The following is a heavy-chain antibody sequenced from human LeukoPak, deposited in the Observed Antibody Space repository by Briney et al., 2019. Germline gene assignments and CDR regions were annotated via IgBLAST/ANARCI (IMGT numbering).Heavy chain of an antibody. CDR3: ARVLDDSSGYYLDY. D-gene: IGHD3-22*01. CDR2: ISPNSGGT. V-gene: IGHV1-2*02. J-gene: IGHJ4*02. CDR1: GYTFTGYH. Sequence: ASVKVSCKASGYTFTGYHMHWVRQAPGQGLEWMGWISPNSGGTNYAQKFQGRVTTTRDTSISTAYMELSRLRSDDTAVYYCARVLDDSSGYYLDYWGQGTLVTVSS.